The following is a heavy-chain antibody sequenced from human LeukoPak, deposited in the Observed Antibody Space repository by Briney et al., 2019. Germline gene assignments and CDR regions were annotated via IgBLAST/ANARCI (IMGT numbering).Heavy chain of an antibody. CDR1: GGTFSGYY. J-gene: IGHJ6*02. V-gene: IGHV4-34*01. CDR3: ARGYCSSTSCYYYYGMDV. Sequence: SETLSLTCAVYGGTFSGYYLSWIRQPPGKGLEWIGEINHSGSTNYNPSLKSRVTISVDTSKNQFSLKLSSVTAADTAVYYCARGYCSSTSCYYYYGMDVWGQGTTVTVSS. D-gene: IGHD2-2*01. CDR2: INHSGST.